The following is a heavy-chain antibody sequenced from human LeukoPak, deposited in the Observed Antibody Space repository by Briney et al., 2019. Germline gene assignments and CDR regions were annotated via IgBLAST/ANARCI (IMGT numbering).Heavy chain of an antibody. Sequence: GASVKVSCKASGYTFTGYYMHWVRQAPGQGLEWMGWINPKSGGTNYAQKFQGRVTMTRDTSITTAYMELSSLRSADTAVYYCARDFRHRYYYDNSGYYWFDPWGQGTLVTVSS. V-gene: IGHV1-2*02. D-gene: IGHD3-22*01. CDR1: GYTFTGYY. CDR2: INPKSGGT. J-gene: IGHJ5*02. CDR3: ARDFRHRYYYDNSGYYWFDP.